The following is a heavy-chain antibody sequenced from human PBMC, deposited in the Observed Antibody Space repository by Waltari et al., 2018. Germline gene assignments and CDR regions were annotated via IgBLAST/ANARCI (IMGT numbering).Heavy chain of an antibody. CDR1: GGSISSYY. CDR3: AAGYYYDSSGYYPFDY. Sequence: QVQLQESGPGLVKPSETLSLTCTVSGGSISSYYWSWIRQPPGKGLEWIGYIYYSGSTNYNPSLKSRVTISVDTSKNQFSLKLSSVTAADTAVYYCAAGYYYDSSGYYPFDYWGQGTLVIVSS. CDR2: IYYSGST. J-gene: IGHJ4*02. V-gene: IGHV4-59*01. D-gene: IGHD3-22*01.